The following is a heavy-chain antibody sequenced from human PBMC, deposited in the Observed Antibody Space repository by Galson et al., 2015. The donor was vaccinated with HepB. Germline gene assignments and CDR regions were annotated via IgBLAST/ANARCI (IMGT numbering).Heavy chain of an antibody. CDR3: AKGGDASGYYVGAEYFHH. J-gene: IGHJ1*01. CDR1: GLTFNSYA. D-gene: IGHD3-22*01. V-gene: IGHV3-23*01. Sequence: SLRLSCAACGLTFNSYAMSWVRQAPGKGLEWVSGINGRGGSTYYADSVKGRFTISRDNSKSTLYLQMNSLRAEDTAVYYCAKGGDASGYYVGAEYFHHWGQGTLVTVSS. CDR2: INGRGGST.